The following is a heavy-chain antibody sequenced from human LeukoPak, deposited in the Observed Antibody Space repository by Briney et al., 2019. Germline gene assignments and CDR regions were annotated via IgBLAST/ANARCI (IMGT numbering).Heavy chain of an antibody. V-gene: IGHV3-20*04. D-gene: IGHD2-15*01. Sequence: GGSLRLSCAASGFTFDDYGMSWVRQAPGKGLEWVSGINWNGGSTGYADSVKGRFTISRDNAKSSLYLQMNSLRAEDTALYYCARGLGYCSGGSCSDLDYWGQGTLVTVSS. J-gene: IGHJ4*02. CDR2: INWNGGST. CDR1: GFTFDDYG. CDR3: ARGLGYCSGGSCSDLDY.